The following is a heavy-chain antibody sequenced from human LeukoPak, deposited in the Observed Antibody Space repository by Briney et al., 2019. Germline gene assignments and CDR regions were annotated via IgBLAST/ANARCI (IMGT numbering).Heavy chain of an antibody. CDR1: GFTVSSFE. D-gene: IGHD4-17*01. J-gene: IGHJ4*02. Sequence: GGSLRLSCEASGFTVSSFEINWVREAPGKGLEWVSYISSSGGTMDYADSVKGRFTVSRDNGKKLVHLQLNSLRAEDTAVYFCARIPHPDYADAQWGQGTLVIVSS. CDR3: ARIPHPDYADAQ. CDR2: ISSSGGTM. V-gene: IGHV3-48*03.